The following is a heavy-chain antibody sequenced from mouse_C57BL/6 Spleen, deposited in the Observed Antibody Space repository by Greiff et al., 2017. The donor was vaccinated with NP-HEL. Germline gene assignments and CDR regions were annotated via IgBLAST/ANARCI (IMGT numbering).Heavy chain of an antibody. CDR3: ARSDYYGSSFNWYFDV. D-gene: IGHD1-1*01. CDR2: INPYNGGT. Sequence: VQLKQSGPVLVKPGASVKMSCKASGYTFTDYYMNWVKQSHGKSLEWIGVINPYNGGTSYNQKFKGKATLTVDKSSSTAYMELNSLTSEDSAVYYCARSDYYGSSFNWYFDVWGTGTTVTVSS. CDR1: GYTFTDYY. J-gene: IGHJ1*03. V-gene: IGHV1-19*01.